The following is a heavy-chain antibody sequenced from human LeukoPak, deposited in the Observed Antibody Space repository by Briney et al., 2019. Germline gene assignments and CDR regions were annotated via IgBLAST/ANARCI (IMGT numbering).Heavy chain of an antibody. CDR1: GHTFTVYY. D-gene: IGHD7-27*01. J-gene: IGHJ4*02. CDR2: ITLNSGDT. V-gene: IGHV1-2*02. Sequence: ASVKVSCKASGHTFTVYYIHWVRQAPGQGLEWMGWITLNSGDTKYAQKFQGRVTMTSDTSITTAYMELSRLKLDDTAMYYCAREGELGLNDWGQGTLVTVSS. CDR3: AREGELGLND.